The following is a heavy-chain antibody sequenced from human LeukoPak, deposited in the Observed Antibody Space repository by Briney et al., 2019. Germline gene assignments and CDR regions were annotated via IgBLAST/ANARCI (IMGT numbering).Heavy chain of an antibody. CDR3: ARRHYYDSSGYFDI. CDR2: IYYSGST. J-gene: IGHJ3*02. Sequence: PSETLSLTCTVSGGSISSYYWSWIRQPPGKGLEWIGYIYYSGSTSYNPSLKSRVTISVDTSKNQFSLKLSSVTAADTAVYYCARRHYYDSSGYFDIWGQGTMVTVSS. V-gene: IGHV4-59*01. CDR1: GGSISSYY. D-gene: IGHD3-22*01.